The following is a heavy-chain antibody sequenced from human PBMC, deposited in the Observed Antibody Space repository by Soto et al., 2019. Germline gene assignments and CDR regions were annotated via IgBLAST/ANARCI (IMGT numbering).Heavy chain of an antibody. V-gene: IGHV4-59*12. CDR2: MYNTGST. CDR3: ARDQNGSGNYYTRYFDY. D-gene: IGHD3-10*01. CDR1: GGSISGYY. Sequence: SETLSLTCTVSGGSISGYYWSWIRQPPGKGLEWIGYMYNTGSTVYNPSFKSRVTISVDKSKNQFSLNLSSVTAADTAVYYCARDQNGSGNYYTRYFDYWGQGTLVTVSS. J-gene: IGHJ4*02.